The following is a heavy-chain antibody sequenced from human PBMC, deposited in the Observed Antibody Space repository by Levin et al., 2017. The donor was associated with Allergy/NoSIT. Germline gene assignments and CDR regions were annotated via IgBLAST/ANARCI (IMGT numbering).Heavy chain of an antibody. J-gene: IGHJ2*01. CDR1: GYTLTELS. D-gene: IGHD2-2*01. CDR3: ATDLYCSSTSCSISPGYFDL. V-gene: IGHV1-24*01. CDR2: FDPEDGET. Sequence: GESLKISCKVSGYTLTELSMHWVRQAPGKGLEWMGGFDPEDGETIYAQKFQGRVTMTEDTSTDTAYMELSSLRSEDTAVYYCATDLYCSSTSCSISPGYFDLWGRGTLVTVSS.